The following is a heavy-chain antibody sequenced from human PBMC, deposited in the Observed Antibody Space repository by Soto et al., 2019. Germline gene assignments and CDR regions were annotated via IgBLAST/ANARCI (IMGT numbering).Heavy chain of an antibody. Sequence: SVKVSCKASGHTFTGYYMHWLRQAPGQGLEWMGWINPNSGGTNYAQKFQGWVTMTRDTSISTAYMELSRLRSDDTAVYYCARGSIVLMVYARHNWFDPWGQGTLVTVSS. V-gene: IGHV1-2*04. CDR3: ARGSIVLMVYARHNWFDP. CDR1: GHTFTGYY. D-gene: IGHD2-8*01. J-gene: IGHJ5*02. CDR2: INPNSGGT.